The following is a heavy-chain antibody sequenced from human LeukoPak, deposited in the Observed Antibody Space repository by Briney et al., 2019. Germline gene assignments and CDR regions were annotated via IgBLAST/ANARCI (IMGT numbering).Heavy chain of an antibody. CDR3: ARRRAEGGSNGHYNWFDP. CDR1: GDTINAYY. Sequence: PSETLSLTCTVSGDTINAYYWGWIRQPPGKGLEWIGYIYFSGTTKYNPSLESRVTISVDTSKNQFSLKLSSVTAADTAVYYCARRRAEGGSNGHYNWFDPWGQGILVTVSS. D-gene: IGHD6-13*01. CDR2: IYFSGTT. J-gene: IGHJ5*02. V-gene: IGHV4-59*08.